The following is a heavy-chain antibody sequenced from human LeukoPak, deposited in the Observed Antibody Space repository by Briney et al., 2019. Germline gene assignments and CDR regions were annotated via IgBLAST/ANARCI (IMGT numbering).Heavy chain of an antibody. CDR2: IIPIFGTA. Sequence: SVKVSCKASGGTFSSYAISWVRQAPGQGLEWMGRIIPIFGTANYAQKFQGRVTSTTDESTSTAYMELSSLRSEDTAVYYCARGRVDFWSGYGVYFDYWGQGTLVTVSS. CDR1: GGTFSSYA. J-gene: IGHJ4*02. CDR3: ARGRVDFWSGYGVYFDY. D-gene: IGHD3-3*01. V-gene: IGHV1-69*05.